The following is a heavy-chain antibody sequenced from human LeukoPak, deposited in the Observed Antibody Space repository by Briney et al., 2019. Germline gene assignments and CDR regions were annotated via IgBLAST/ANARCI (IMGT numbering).Heavy chain of an antibody. CDR3: AKRGVVIRVILVGFHKAAYYFES. Sequence: PGGTLRLSCADSGFTVSSNYMSWVRQAPGKGLESVSVIYSGRSTYNAHSVKGRFTISRDNSKYTLYLQMNSLRAEDTAVYFCAKRGVVIRVILVGFHKAAYYFESWGQGALVTVSS. J-gene: IGHJ4*02. D-gene: IGHD3/OR15-3a*01. CDR1: GFTVSSNY. CDR2: IYSGRST. V-gene: IGHV3-66*04.